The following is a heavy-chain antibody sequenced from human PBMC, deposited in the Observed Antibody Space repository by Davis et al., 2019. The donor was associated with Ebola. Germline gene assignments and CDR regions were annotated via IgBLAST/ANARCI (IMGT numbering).Heavy chain of an antibody. J-gene: IGHJ5*02. CDR3: AKDLSDFWSGFEFDP. D-gene: IGHD3-3*01. Sequence: SLKISCAASGFTFDDYAMHWVRQAPGKGLEWVSGISWNSGSIGYADSVKGRFTISRDNAKNSLYLQMNSLRAEDMALYYCAKDLSDFWSGFEFDPWGQGTLVTVSS. CDR2: ISWNSGSI. V-gene: IGHV3-9*03. CDR1: GFTFDDYA.